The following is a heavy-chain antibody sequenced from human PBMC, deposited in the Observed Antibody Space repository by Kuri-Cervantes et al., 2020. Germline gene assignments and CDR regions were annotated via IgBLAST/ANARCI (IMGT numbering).Heavy chain of an antibody. Sequence: GESLKISCAASGFTFSSYGMHWVRQAPGKGLEWVAVIWYDGSNKYYADSVKGRSTISRDNSKNTLYLQMNSLRAEDTAVYYCARDYYGMDVWGQGTTVTVSS. J-gene: IGHJ6*02. CDR3: ARDYYGMDV. CDR2: IWYDGSNK. CDR1: GFTFSSYG. V-gene: IGHV3-33*01.